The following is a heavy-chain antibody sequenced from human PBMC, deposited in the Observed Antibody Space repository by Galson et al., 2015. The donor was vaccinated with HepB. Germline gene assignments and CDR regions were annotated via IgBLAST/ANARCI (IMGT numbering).Heavy chain of an antibody. D-gene: IGHD1-1*01. J-gene: IGHJ4*02. V-gene: IGHV4-4*07. CDR1: GASTSSHH. Sequence: TLSLTCTVSGASTSSHHWSWIRQPAGKGLEWIGRSYISGSTNYNPSLKSRVTMSVDTSKNQFSLKVTSVTAADTAVYYCARGGGTGFDYWGQGTLVTVSS. CDR2: SYISGST. CDR3: ARGGGTGFDY.